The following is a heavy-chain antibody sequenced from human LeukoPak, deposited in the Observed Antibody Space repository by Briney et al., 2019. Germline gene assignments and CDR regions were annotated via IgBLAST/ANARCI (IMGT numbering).Heavy chain of an antibody. Sequence: GRSLRLSCAASGFTFDDYAMHWVRQAPGKGLEWVSGISWNSGSIGYADSVKGRFTISRDNAKNSLYLQMNSLRAEDTALYYCAKTIALYYDSSGYPSDDAFDIWGQGTMVTVSS. CDR2: ISWNSGSI. D-gene: IGHD3-22*01. J-gene: IGHJ3*02. CDR1: GFTFDDYA. CDR3: AKTIALYYDSSGYPSDDAFDI. V-gene: IGHV3-9*01.